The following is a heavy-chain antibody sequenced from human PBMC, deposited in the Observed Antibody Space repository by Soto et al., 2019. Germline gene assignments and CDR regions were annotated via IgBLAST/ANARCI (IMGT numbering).Heavy chain of an antibody. CDR2: ISPNGAWR. D-gene: IGHD3-16*01. V-gene: IGHV1-46*01. J-gene: IGHJ4*02. Sequence: ASVKVSCKASGYTLTSYYMHWVRQAPGQGLEWVGFISPNGAWRDNAQKFQGRLTVTKDTPTNTLHMDLSSLGSEDTAIYYCAREGAPPAKTFDFWGQGTLVTVSS. CDR3: AREGAPPAKTFDF. CDR1: GYTLTSYY.